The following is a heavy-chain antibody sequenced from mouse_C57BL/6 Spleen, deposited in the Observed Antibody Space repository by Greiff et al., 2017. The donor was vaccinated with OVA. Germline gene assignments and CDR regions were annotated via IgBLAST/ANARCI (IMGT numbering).Heavy chain of an antibody. V-gene: IGHV1-26*01. CDR1: GYTFTDYY. CDR3: AIWSWDEGFAY. CDR2: INPNNGGT. J-gene: IGHJ3*01. Sequence: EVKLQQSGPELVKPGASVKISCKASGYTFTDYYMNWVKQSHGKSLEWIGDINPNNGGTSYNQKFKGKATLTVDKSSSTAYMELRSLTSEDSAVYYCAIWSWDEGFAYWGQGTLVTVSA. D-gene: IGHD4-1*01.